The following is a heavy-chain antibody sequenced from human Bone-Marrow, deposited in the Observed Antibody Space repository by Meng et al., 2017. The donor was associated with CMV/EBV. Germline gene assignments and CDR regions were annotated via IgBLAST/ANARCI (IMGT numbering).Heavy chain of an antibody. V-gene: IGHV4-39*01. CDR1: GGSISSSSYY. D-gene: IGHD1-7*01. Sequence: SGGSISSSSYYWGWIRQPPGKGLEWIGSIYYSGSTYYNPSLKSRVTISVDTSKNQFSLKLSSVTAADTAVYYCARHRHRGITGTTDDYWGQGTLVTVSS. CDR2: IYYSGST. J-gene: IGHJ4*02. CDR3: ARHRHRGITGTTDDY.